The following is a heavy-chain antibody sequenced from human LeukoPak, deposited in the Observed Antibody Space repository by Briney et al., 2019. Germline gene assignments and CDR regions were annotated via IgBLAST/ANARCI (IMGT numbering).Heavy chain of an antibody. D-gene: IGHD3-16*01. Sequence: PGGSLRLSCAASGFTFSSYGMHWVRQAPGKGLEWVAFIRYDGSKKYYADSVKGRFTISRDNSKNTLYLEMNSLRAEDTAVYYCSKDVGITLRSYYFVYRGQRTLVTVSS. V-gene: IGHV3-30*02. CDR3: SKDVGITLRSYYFVY. CDR1: GFTFSSYG. CDR2: IRYDGSKK. J-gene: IGHJ4*02.